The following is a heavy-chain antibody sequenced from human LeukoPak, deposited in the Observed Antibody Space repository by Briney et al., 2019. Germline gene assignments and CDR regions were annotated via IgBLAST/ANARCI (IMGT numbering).Heavy chain of an antibody. CDR2: ISSSSSYI. Sequence: GGSLRLSCAASGSTFSSYSMNWVRQAPGKGLEWVSSISSSSSYIYYADSVKGRFTISRDNAKNSLYLQMNSLRAEDTAVYYCARDQNYGSATDYWGQGTLVTVSS. CDR1: GSTFSSYS. D-gene: IGHD1-26*01. CDR3: ARDQNYGSATDY. V-gene: IGHV3-21*01. J-gene: IGHJ4*02.